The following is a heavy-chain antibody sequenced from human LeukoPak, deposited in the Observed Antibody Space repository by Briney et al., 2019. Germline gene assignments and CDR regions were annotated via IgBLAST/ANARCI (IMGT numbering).Heavy chain of an antibody. D-gene: IGHD3-22*01. Sequence: PSETLSLTCTVSGGSISSSSYYWSWIRQPAGKGLEWIGRIYTSGSTNYNPSLKSRVTISVDTSKNQFSLKLSSVTAADTAVYYCARVVYDSSGYSNYYYYYMDVWGKGTTVTISS. J-gene: IGHJ6*03. V-gene: IGHV4-61*02. CDR1: GGSISSSSYY. CDR2: IYTSGST. CDR3: ARVVYDSSGYSNYYYYYMDV.